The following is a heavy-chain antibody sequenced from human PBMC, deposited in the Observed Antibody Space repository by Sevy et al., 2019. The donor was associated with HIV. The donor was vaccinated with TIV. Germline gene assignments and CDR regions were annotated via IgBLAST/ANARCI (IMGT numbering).Heavy chain of an antibody. CDR2: IIPIFGTA. Sequence: ASVKVSCKASGGTFSSYAISWVRQAPGQGLEWMGGIIPIFGTANYAQKFQGRVTITADESTSTAYMELSSLRSEDTAVYYCARSPWGGATSNYYYCGMDVWGQGTTVTVSS. CDR3: ARSPWGGATSNYYYCGMDV. D-gene: IGHD1-26*01. V-gene: IGHV1-69*13. CDR1: GGTFSSYA. J-gene: IGHJ6*02.